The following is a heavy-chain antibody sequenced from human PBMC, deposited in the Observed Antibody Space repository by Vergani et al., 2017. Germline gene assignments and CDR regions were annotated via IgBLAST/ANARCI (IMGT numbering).Heavy chain of an antibody. D-gene: IGHD3-22*01. V-gene: IGHV3-30*03. CDR2: ISKVGTHD. Sequence: QVSLVESGGGVVQTGRYLTLTCSASGFGFKNFAMHWVRQAPGKGLEWVATISKVGTHDYYERSVWGRFAVSRDKFKNTMDLQKDRLTTDDTAVYFCARDVTDIFVSISYYSHWLYYWGQGILVTVSS. J-gene: IGHJ4*02. CDR1: GFGFKNFA. CDR3: ARDVTDIFVSISYYSHWLYY.